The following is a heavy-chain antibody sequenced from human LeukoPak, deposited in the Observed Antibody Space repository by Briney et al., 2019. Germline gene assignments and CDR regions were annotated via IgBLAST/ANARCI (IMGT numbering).Heavy chain of an antibody. Sequence: ASVKVSCKASGYTFTSYGISWVRQAPGQGLEWMGWISAYNGNTNYAQKLQGRVTMTTDTSTSTAYMELRSLRSDDTAVYYCARRGVSGYCSGGSCPSYWYFDLWGRGTLVTVSS. CDR1: GYTFTSYG. J-gene: IGHJ2*01. D-gene: IGHD2-15*01. CDR2: ISAYNGNT. V-gene: IGHV1-18*01. CDR3: ARRGVSGYCSGGSCPSYWYFDL.